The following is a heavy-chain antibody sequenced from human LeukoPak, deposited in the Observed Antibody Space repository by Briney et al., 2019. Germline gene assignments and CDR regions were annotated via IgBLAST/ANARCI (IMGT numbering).Heavy chain of an antibody. Sequence: SETLSLTCTVSGGSISSYYWSWIRQPPGKGLEWIGYIYYSGSTNYNPSLKSRVTISVDTSKNQFSLKLSSVTAADTAVYYCARVVGNWNDRDAYYFDYWGQGTLVTVSS. D-gene: IGHD1-20*01. CDR1: GGSISSYY. J-gene: IGHJ4*02. V-gene: IGHV4-59*12. CDR3: ARVVGNWNDRDAYYFDY. CDR2: IYYSGST.